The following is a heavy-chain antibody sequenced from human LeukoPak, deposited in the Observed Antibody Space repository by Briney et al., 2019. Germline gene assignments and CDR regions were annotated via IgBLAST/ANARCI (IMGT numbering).Heavy chain of an antibody. CDR1: GGSISSYY. CDR2: VYSSGST. CDR3: ARMYSGTYGGIDY. V-gene: IGHV4-4*07. D-gene: IGHD1-26*01. J-gene: IGHJ4*02. Sequence: SETLSPTCTVSGGSISSYYWSWIRKPAGEGLEWIGRVYSSGSTNYNPSLKSRVTMSVDTPKNQFSLKLTSVTAADTGVYYCARMYSGTYGGIDYWGQGTLVTVSS.